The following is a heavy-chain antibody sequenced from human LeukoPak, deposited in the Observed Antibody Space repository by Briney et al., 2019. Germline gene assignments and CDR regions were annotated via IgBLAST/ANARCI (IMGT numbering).Heavy chain of an antibody. J-gene: IGHJ5*02. D-gene: IGHD3-10*01. CDR1: GGTFSSYA. CDR2: IIPIFGTA. V-gene: IGHV1-69*13. CDR3: ARGSITMVRGVIHNWFDP. Sequence: SVKVSCKASGGTFSSYAISWVRQAPEQGLEWMGRIIPIFGTANYAQKFQGRVTITADESTSTAYMELSSLRSEDTAVYYCARGSITMVRGVIHNWFDPWGQGTLVTVSS.